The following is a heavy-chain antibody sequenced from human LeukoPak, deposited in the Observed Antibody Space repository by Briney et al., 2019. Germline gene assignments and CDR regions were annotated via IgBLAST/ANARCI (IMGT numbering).Heavy chain of an antibody. CDR1: GGSFSGYY. CDR3: ARASAITIFGVAYNWFDP. V-gene: IGHV4-34*01. Sequence: SETLSLTCAVYGGSFSGYYWSWIRQPPGKGLEWIGEINHSGSTNYNPSLKSRVTISVDTSKNQFSLKLSSVTAADTAVYYCARASAITIFGVAYNWFDPWGQGTLVTVSS. CDR2: INHSGST. J-gene: IGHJ5*02. D-gene: IGHD3-3*01.